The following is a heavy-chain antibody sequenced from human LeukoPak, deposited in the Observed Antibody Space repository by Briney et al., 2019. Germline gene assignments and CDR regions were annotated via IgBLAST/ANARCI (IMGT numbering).Heavy chain of an antibody. Sequence: GASVKVSCKASGGTFSSYAISWVRQAPGQGLEWMRRIIPIFGTANYAQKFQGRVTITTDESTSTAYMELSSLRSEDTAVYYCAISYYYDSSGYLVDYWGQGTLVTVSS. CDR1: GGTFSSYA. J-gene: IGHJ4*02. CDR3: AISYYYDSSGYLVDY. D-gene: IGHD3-22*01. CDR2: IIPIFGTA. V-gene: IGHV1-69*05.